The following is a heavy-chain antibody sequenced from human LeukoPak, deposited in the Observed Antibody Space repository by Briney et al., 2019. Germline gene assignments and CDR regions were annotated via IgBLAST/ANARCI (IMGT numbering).Heavy chain of an antibody. D-gene: IGHD4-23*01. Sequence: GGSLRLSCAASGFTFSSYAMSWVRQAPGKGLEWVSYIGSSGSTIYYADSVKGRFTISRDNAKNSLYLQMNSLRAEDTAVYYCARDFGDYYGGSFDCWGQGTLVTVSS. V-gene: IGHV3-48*04. CDR3: ARDFGDYYGGSFDC. CDR1: GFTFSSYA. CDR2: IGSSGSTI. J-gene: IGHJ4*02.